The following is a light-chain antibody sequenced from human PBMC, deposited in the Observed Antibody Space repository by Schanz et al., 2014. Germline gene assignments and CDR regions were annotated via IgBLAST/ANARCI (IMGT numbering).Light chain of an antibody. CDR1: QGISSY. V-gene: IGKV1-27*01. CDR3: QNYNSAPFT. CDR2: AAS. Sequence: IQLTQSPSSLSASVGDRVTITCRASQGISSYVAWYQQKPGKAPKLLMPAASTLQSGVPSRFSGSGSGTDFTLTISSLQPEDVATYYCQNYNSAPFTFGPGTKVDIK. J-gene: IGKJ3*01.